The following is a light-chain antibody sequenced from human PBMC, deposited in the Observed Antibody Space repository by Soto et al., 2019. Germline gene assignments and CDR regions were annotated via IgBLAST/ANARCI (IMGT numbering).Light chain of an antibody. CDR2: AAS. Sequence: DIEMTQAPSSLSASVGGTVTITCRASQRINTNLNWYQHKVGEAPKLLIYAASSLQSGVPSRFRGSGSGTHFTLTISSLQPEDFATYYCQQSYDNLTFGPGTKVDIK. J-gene: IGKJ3*01. CDR3: QQSYDNLT. CDR1: QRINTN. V-gene: IGKV1-39*01.